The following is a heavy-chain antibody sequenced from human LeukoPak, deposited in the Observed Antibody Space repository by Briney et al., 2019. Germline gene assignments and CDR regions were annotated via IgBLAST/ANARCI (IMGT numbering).Heavy chain of an antibody. D-gene: IGHD5-12*01. V-gene: IGHV4-38-2*02. CDR1: DYFISSGYY. CDR2: IYHSGST. Sequence: SETLSLTCTVSDYFISSGYYWGWLRQPPVKGLGWIGSIYHSGSTYYNPSLKSRVTIFVDTSKNQFSLKLNSVTAADTAEYYCAGGRMVATNDYWGQGTLVTVSS. J-gene: IGHJ4*02. CDR3: AGGRMVATNDY.